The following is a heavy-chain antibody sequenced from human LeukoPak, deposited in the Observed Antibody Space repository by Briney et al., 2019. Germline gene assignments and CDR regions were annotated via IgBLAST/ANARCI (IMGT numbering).Heavy chain of an antibody. CDR1: GGTFSSYA. D-gene: IGHD3-3*01. Sequence: SVKVSCKASGGTFSSYAISWVRQAPGQGLEWMGGIIPIFGTANYAQKFQGRVTITTDESTSTAYMELSSLRSEDTAVYYCARDGITIFGVVKDPFDYWGQGTLVTVSS. V-gene: IGHV1-69*05. J-gene: IGHJ4*02. CDR2: IIPIFGTA. CDR3: ARDGITIFGVVKDPFDY.